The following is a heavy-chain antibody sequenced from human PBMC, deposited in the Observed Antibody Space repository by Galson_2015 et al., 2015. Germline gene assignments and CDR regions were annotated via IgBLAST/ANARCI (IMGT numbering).Heavy chain of an antibody. V-gene: IGHV4-34*01. Sequence: ETLSLTCAVYGGSFSGYYWSWIRPPPGKGLEWIGEINHSGSTNYNPSLKSRVTISVDTSKNQFSLKLSSVTAADTAVYYCARGRRVVVVPAAPGRWFDPWGQGTLVTVSS. D-gene: IGHD2-2*01. CDR3: ARGRRVVVVPAAPGRWFDP. CDR2: INHSGST. J-gene: IGHJ5*02. CDR1: GGSFSGYY.